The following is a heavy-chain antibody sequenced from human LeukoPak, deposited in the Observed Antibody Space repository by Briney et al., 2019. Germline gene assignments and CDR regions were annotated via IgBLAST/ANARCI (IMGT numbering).Heavy chain of an antibody. CDR3: ARRGAAGTYYFDY. Sequence: PGGSLRLSCAASGITFSSYAMTWVRQAPGKGLEWVSAISGSGGGTYYADSVKGRFTISRDNSKNTLYLQTNSLRAEDTAVYYCARRGAAGTYYFDYWGQGTLVTVSS. CDR1: GITFSSYA. J-gene: IGHJ4*02. V-gene: IGHV3-23*01. D-gene: IGHD6-13*01. CDR2: ISGSGGGT.